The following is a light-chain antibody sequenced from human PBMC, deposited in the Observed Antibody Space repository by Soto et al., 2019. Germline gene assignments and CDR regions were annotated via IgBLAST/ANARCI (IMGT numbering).Light chain of an antibody. J-gene: IGKJ1*01. CDR2: GAS. CDR3: QHYNNWPPWT. Sequence: EIVMTQSPATLSVSPGERATLSCRASQSVSINLAWYQQKPGQAPRLLIYGASTRATGIPARFSGSGSGTEFTLTFSSLQSEDFTVYYCQHYNNWPPWTFGQGTKVEIK. CDR1: QSVSIN. V-gene: IGKV3-15*01.